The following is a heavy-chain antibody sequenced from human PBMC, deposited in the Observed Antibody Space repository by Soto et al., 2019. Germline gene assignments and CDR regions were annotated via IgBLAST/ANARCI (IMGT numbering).Heavy chain of an antibody. CDR3: ARDLTIFRWARGMEV. J-gene: IGHJ6*02. CDR1: GFTFSSQA. Sequence: GGSLRLGCAASGFTFSSQAMSWARPAPGKGLEWVSAISGSGGSTYYADSVKGRFTISRDNSKNTMYLQMNSLRAEDTAVYYCARDLTIFRWARGMEVWGQGTKVTVSS. V-gene: IGHV3-23*01. CDR2: ISGSGGST. D-gene: IGHD3-9*01.